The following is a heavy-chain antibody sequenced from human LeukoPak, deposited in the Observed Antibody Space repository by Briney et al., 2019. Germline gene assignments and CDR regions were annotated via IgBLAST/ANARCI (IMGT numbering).Heavy chain of an antibody. J-gene: IGHJ3*02. V-gene: IGHV3-21*01. CDR3: ARDQYDYGDSYAFDI. CDR1: GFTFSSYS. Sequence: GGSLRLSCAASGFTFSSYSMNWVRQAPGKGLEWVSSISSSSSYICYADSVKGRFTISRDNAKNSLYLQMNSLRAEDTAVYYCARDQYDYGDSYAFDIWGQGTMVTVSS. CDR2: ISSSSSYI. D-gene: IGHD4-17*01.